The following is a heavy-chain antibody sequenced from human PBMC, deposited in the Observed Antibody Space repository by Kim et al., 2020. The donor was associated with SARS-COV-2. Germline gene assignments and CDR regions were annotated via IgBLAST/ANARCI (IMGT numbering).Heavy chain of an antibody. CDR2: YK. V-gene: IGHV6-1*01. CDR3: ARTTATMFDF. J-gene: IGHJ4*02. D-gene: IGHD5-12*01. Sequence: YKDYAFSVKSRITINPDTSKNQFSLQLNSVTPEDTALYFCARTTATMFDFWGQGTLVTVSS.